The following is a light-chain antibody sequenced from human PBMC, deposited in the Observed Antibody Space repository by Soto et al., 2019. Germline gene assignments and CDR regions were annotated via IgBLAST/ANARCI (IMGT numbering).Light chain of an antibody. CDR3: QQHISWPLT. CDR2: DAS. J-gene: IGKJ4*01. V-gene: IGKV3-11*01. Sequence: EIVMTQSPATLSVSPVERATLSFRAIQSVNTNLAWYQQKPGQAPRLLVYDASNRATGIPTRFSGSGSGTDFTLTISNLEPEDFAVYYCQQHISWPLTFGGGTKVDIK. CDR1: QSVNTN.